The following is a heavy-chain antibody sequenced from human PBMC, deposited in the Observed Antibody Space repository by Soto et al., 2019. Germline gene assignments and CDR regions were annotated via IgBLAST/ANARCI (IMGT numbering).Heavy chain of an antibody. CDR3: AYDGTTTEHHYGYFDL. D-gene: IGHD1-7*01. J-gene: IGHJ2*01. CDR2: IIPIFGTA. CDR1: GGTFSSYA. V-gene: IGHV1-69*12. Sequence: QVQLVQSGAEVKKPGSSVKVSCKASGGTFSSYAISWVRQAPGQGLEWMGGIIPIFGTANYAQKFQGRVTITADESTSTADMELSSLRSMDTAVYYCAYDGTTTEHHYGYFDLWGRGTLVTVSS.